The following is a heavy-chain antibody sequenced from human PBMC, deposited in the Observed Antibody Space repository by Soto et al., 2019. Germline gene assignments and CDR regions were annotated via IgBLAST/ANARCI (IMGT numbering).Heavy chain of an antibody. CDR2: ISYDGTNK. CDR3: AKDRGRYCSGGTCYLFDS. J-gene: IGHJ4*02. D-gene: IGHD2-15*01. V-gene: IGHV3-30*04. Sequence: QVQLVESGGGVVQPGRSLRLSCVPSGFIFSTYAMHWVRQAPGKGLEWVAIISYDGTNKYSADSVKGRFTISRDNSKNTLYLQMNSLRVEDTALYYCAKDRGRYCSGGTCYLFDSGGQGALVTVSS. CDR1: GFIFSTYA.